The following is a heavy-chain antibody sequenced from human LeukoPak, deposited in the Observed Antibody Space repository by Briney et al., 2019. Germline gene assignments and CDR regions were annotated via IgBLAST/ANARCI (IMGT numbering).Heavy chain of an antibody. CDR1: GGSMTNNTFY. D-gene: IGHD3-10*01. Sequence: SETLSLTCTVSGGSMTNNTFYWGWIRQPPGKGLEWIGSIYHTGPTYYNPSLKSRVTISVDTSKNQFSLKLSSVTAADTAVYYCARVLIWFRQLQNWLDPWGPGTLVTVSS. V-gene: IGHV4-39*07. J-gene: IGHJ5*02. CDR3: ARVLIWFRQLQNWLDP. CDR2: IYHTGPT.